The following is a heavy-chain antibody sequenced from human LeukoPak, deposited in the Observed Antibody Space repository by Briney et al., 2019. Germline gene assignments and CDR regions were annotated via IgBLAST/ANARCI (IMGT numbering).Heavy chain of an antibody. CDR1: GFTFSSYG. D-gene: IGHD3-22*01. CDR3: AKYYYDSSGYYPPYPFDY. CDR2: IRYDGSNK. V-gene: IGHV3-30*02. J-gene: IGHJ4*02. Sequence: PGGSLRLSCAASGFTFSSYGMHRVRQAPGKGLEWGAFIRYDGSNKYYADSVKGRFTISRDNSKNTLYLQMNSLRAEDTAVYYCAKYYYDSSGYYPPYPFDYWGQGTLVTVSS.